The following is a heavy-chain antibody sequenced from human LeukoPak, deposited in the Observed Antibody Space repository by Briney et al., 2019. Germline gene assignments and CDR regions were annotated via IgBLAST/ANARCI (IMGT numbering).Heavy chain of an antibody. D-gene: IGHD2-21*01. CDR3: AKDVNSYCIGDCSDY. Sequence: GGSLRLSCAASGFTFSSYSIHWVRQPLGKGLEWVALISYDGRSKYYADSVKGRFTISRDNSKNTVSLEMNSLRAEDTAVYYCAKDVNSYCIGDCSDYWGQGTLVTVSS. CDR1: GFTFSSYS. CDR2: ISYDGRSK. V-gene: IGHV3-30*04. J-gene: IGHJ4*02.